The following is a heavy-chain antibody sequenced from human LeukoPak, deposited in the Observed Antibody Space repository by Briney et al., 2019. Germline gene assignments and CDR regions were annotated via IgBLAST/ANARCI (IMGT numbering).Heavy chain of an antibody. J-gene: IGHJ4*02. V-gene: IGHV3-23*01. Sequence: GGSLRLSCAASGFTFSSYAMNWVRQAPGKGLEWVSAISGSGGSTYYADSVKGRFTVSRDNSKNMLYLQMNSLRAEDTAVYYCAKDPYATLTGYRYFFDSWGQGTLVTVSS. CDR2: ISGSGGST. D-gene: IGHD3-9*01. CDR1: GFTFSSYA. CDR3: AKDPYATLTGYRYFFDS.